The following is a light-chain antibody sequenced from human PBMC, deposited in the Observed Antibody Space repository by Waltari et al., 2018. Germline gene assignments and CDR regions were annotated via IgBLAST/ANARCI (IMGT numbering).Light chain of an antibody. J-gene: IGKJ2*01. V-gene: IGKV1-5*03. Sequence: DIQITQSPSSLSASVGVRVTITCRASPSITNWLAWYQQRPGQAPKLLIFRASLLGRCVPSRFSGSEHGTEFTLTLSGLQPDDFVTYYCRQYDSYEYTFGQGTYLDIK. CDR1: PSITNW. CDR3: RQYDSYEYT. CDR2: RAS.